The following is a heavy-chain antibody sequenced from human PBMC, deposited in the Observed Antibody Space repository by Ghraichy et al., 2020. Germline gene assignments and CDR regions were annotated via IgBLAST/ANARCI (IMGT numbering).Heavy chain of an antibody. CDR1: GGSISGSHSY. V-gene: IGHV4-39*01. CDR3: ARLENMARGIMTFDS. Sequence: SETLSLTCTVSGGSISGSHSYWGWIRQPPGKGLEWIGTIYYTGSTYHNPSLKSRVTISVDTSKNQFSLKLSSVTAADTAVYYCARLENMARGIMTFDSWGQGTLVTVSS. J-gene: IGHJ4*02. CDR2: IYYTGST. D-gene: IGHD3-10*01.